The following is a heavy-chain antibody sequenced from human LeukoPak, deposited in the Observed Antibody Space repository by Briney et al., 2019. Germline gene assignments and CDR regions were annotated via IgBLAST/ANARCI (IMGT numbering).Heavy chain of an antibody. CDR3: ARVVVPAAMSDY. CDR2: IYYSGST. V-gene: IGHV4-59*12. D-gene: IGHD2-2*01. J-gene: IGHJ4*02. CDR1: GGSISSSY. Sequence: KTSETLSLTCTVSGGSISSSYWSWIRQPPGKGLEWIGSIYYSGSTYYNPSLKSRVTISVDTSKNQFSLKLSSVTAADTAVYYCARVVVPAAMSDYWGQGTLVTVSS.